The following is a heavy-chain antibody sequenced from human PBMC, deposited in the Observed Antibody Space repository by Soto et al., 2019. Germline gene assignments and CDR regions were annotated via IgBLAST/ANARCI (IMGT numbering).Heavy chain of an antibody. D-gene: IGHD3-9*01. J-gene: IGHJ5*02. V-gene: IGHV3-23*01. CDR3: AKDLSRNYYDILTYNWFGP. Sequence: GRSLRLCCAASGFTFSSYAMSWVCQAPGNGLEWVSAMSGSGGSTYYADSVQGRFTISRDNSKNALYLQMHSLRAEDTAVYYCAKDLSRNYYDILTYNWFGPWGQGTLGTVSS. CDR1: GFTFSSYA. CDR2: MSGSGGST.